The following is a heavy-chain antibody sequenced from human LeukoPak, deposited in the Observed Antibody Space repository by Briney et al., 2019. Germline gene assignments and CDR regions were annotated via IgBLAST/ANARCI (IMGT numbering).Heavy chain of an antibody. D-gene: IGHD4-23*01. J-gene: IGHJ4*02. V-gene: IGHV1-2*02. Sequence: ASVKVSCKASGSTFTGYYIHWVRQAPGQGLEWMGWINPNSGGANYAQKFQGRVTMTRDTSISTAYMELGRLRSDDTAIYYCAKVVTPNRYFDYWGQGTLVTVSS. CDR2: INPNSGGA. CDR1: GSTFTGYY. CDR3: AKVVTPNRYFDY.